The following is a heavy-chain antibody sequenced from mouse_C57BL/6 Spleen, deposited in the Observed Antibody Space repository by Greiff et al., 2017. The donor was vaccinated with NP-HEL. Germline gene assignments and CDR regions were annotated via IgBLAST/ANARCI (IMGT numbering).Heavy chain of an antibody. CDR3: AREGVYYGDFAY. CDR1: GFTFSSYA. D-gene: IGHD2-13*01. J-gene: IGHJ3*01. CDR2: ISDGGSYT. V-gene: IGHV5-4*01. Sequence: EVKLQESGGGLVKPGGSLELSCAASGFTFSSYAMSWVRQTPEKRLEWVATISDGGSYTYYPDNVKGRFTISRDNAKNNLYLQMSHLKSEDTAMYYCAREGVYYGDFAYWGQGTLVTVSA.